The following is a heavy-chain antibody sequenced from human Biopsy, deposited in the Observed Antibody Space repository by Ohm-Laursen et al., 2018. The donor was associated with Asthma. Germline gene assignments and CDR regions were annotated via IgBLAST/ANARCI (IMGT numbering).Heavy chain of an antibody. J-gene: IGHJ5*02. V-gene: IGHV1-2*06. CDR3: ARGQKSAGDRWFDP. CDR1: GGTFSRYA. CDR2: INPNSGAT. Sequence: SVKVSCNASGGTFSRYAISWMRQAPGQGLEWMGRINPNSGATNYAQKFQGRVTMTRDTSISTAYMEVSRLRSDDTAVYYCARGQKSAGDRWFDPWGQGTLVTVSS. D-gene: IGHD6-13*01.